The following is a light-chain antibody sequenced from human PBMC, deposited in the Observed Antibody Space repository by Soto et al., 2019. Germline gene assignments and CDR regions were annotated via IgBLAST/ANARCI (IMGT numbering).Light chain of an antibody. CDR2: GAS. Sequence: EIVMTQSLATLSVSPGERATLSCRASQSVSSNLAWYQQKSGQAPRLLIYGASTRATGIPARFSGSGSGTEFTLTISSLQSEDFAVYYCQQYNNWPRTFGQGTKVDI. J-gene: IGKJ1*01. CDR3: QQYNNWPRT. V-gene: IGKV3-15*01. CDR1: QSVSSN.